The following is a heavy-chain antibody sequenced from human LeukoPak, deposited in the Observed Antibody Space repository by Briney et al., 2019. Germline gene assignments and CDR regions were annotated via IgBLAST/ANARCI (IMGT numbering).Heavy chain of an antibody. CDR2: MSSTGNTM. CDR1: GFTLRDYY. CDR3: ARSSSYFTYFDL. J-gene: IGHJ2*01. Sequence: PGGSLRLSCAASGFTLRDYYMSWIRQAPGKGLEWISYMSSTGNTMYYAESVKGRFTVSRDSANNSMSLQMTSLRAEDSAVYYCARSSSYFTYFDLWGRDTLVTVSS. V-gene: IGHV3-11*04. D-gene: IGHD2/OR15-2a*01.